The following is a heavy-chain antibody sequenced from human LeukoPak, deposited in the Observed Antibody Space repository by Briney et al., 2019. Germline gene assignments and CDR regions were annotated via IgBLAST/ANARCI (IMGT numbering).Heavy chain of an antibody. CDR1: GFTFGNSW. V-gene: IGHV3-49*04. Sequence: GGSLRLSCAASGFTFGNSWVHWVRQAPGKGLEWVGFIRTNPNGATVEHAASVKARFTISRDDSKNIAYLEMNSLKTEDTAVYYCVRNSGTYRGYGLDVWGQGTTVTVSS. CDR3: VRNSGTYRGYGLDV. D-gene: IGHD1-26*01. J-gene: IGHJ6*02. CDR2: IRTNPNGATV.